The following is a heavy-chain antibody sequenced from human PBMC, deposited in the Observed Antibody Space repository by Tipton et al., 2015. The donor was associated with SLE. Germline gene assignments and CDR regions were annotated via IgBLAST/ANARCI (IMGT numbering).Heavy chain of an antibody. V-gene: IGHV4-59*12. CDR1: GGSISSYY. CDR2: RHHGGST. J-gene: IGHJ6*03. CDR3: AREGVHFWSGSSYYYYYYMDV. D-gene: IGHD3-3*02. Sequence: TLSLTCTVSGGSISSYYWSWIRQPPGKGLEWIGSRHHGGSTYYNPSLRSRVNISVDTAKNQFALSLSSVTAADTAVYYCAREGVHFWSGSSYYYYYYMDVWGKGTTVTVSS.